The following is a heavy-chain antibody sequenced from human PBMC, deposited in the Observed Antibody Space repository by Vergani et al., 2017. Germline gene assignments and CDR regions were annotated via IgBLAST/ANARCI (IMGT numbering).Heavy chain of an antibody. CDR2: IYYSGST. CDR1: SLSLPPPSSS. Sequence: QLQLHESGPGLVQPSPPLSLPSPFSSLSLPPPSSSFLSLPPPPPPSLALIPCIYYSGSTYNNPSLKSRVTISVDTSKNQFSLKLSSVPAAGTAVYYCARVAXYCSGGSCYSGYNWFDPWGQGTLVTVSS. D-gene: IGHD2-15*01. CDR3: ARVAXYCSGGSCYSGYNWFDP. V-gene: IGHV4-39*07. J-gene: IGHJ5*02.